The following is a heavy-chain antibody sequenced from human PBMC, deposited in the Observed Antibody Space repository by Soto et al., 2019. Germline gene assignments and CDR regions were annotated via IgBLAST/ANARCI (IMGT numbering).Heavy chain of an antibody. D-gene: IGHD4-17*01. J-gene: IGHJ4*02. CDR1: GYTFISYA. CDR3: AGVVWNYGDYNFDY. V-gene: IGHV1-3*01. CDR2: INAGNGNT. Sequence: GPPVKVSCKASGYTFISYAMHWVRQAPGQRNEWMGWINAGNGNTKYSQKLQGRVTITRDTSASTAYMELSNLRSEDTAVYYCAGVVWNYGDYNFDYWGQGTLVTVSS.